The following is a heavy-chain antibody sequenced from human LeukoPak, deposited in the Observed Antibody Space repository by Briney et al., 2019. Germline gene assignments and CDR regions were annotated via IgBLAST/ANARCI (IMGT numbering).Heavy chain of an antibody. V-gene: IGHV4-39*01. CDR1: GGSISGSSYY. J-gene: IGHJ4*02. CDR3: ARNYWP. D-gene: IGHD2-15*01. CDR2: IYYSGST. Sequence: SETLSLTCTVSGGSISGSSYYWGWIRQPPGKGLEWIGSIYYSGSTYYNPSLKSRVTISVDTSKNQFSLKLNSVTATDTAVYYRARNYWPWGQGTLVTVSS.